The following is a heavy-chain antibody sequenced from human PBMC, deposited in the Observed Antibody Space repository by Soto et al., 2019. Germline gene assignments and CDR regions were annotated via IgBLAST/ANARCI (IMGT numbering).Heavy chain of an antibody. V-gene: IGHV4-31*03. CDR2: IYYSGST. CDR3: ARDRRGYYDFWSGSYYYGMDV. Sequence: PSETLSLTCTVSGGSISSGVYYWSWIRHHPGKGLEWIGYIYYSGSTYYNPSLKSRVTISVDTSKNQFSLKLSSVTAADTAVYYCARDRRGYYDFWSGSYYYGMDVWGQGTTVTVSS. J-gene: IGHJ6*02. CDR1: GGSISSGVYY. D-gene: IGHD3-3*01.